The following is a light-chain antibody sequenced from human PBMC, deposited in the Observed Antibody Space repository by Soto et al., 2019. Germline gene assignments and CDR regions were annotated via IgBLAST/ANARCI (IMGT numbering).Light chain of an antibody. Sequence: GESVTITCRASQVISTSLAWYQVKPGKAPKRLIYAASTLESGVPSRFSATVSGTEFSLTITSLQPEDFVTYYCEQLFDSPITFGQGTRLEIK. J-gene: IGKJ5*01. CDR3: EQLFDSPIT. CDR2: AAS. CDR1: QVISTS. V-gene: IGKV1-9*01.